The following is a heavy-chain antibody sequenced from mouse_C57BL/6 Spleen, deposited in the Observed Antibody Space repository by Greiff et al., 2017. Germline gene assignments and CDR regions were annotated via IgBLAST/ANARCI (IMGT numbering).Heavy chain of an antibody. CDR1: GYTFTSYW. CDR2: IDPSDSET. CDR3: ERSGYYGSSYGV. Sequence: QVQLQQPGAELVRPGSSVKLSCKASGYTFTSYWMHWVKQRPLQGLEWIGNIDPSDSETHYNQKFKDKATLTGDKSASTAYMQLSSLTSEDSAVYDGERSGYYGSSYGVWGTGTTGTGSA. J-gene: IGHJ1*03. V-gene: IGHV1-52*01. D-gene: IGHD1-1*01.